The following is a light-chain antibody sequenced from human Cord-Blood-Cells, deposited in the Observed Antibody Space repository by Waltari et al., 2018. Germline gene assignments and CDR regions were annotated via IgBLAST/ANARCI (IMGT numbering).Light chain of an antibody. CDR2: EVS. CDR3: CSYAGSSTWV. J-gene: IGLJ3*02. V-gene: IGLV2-23*02. Sequence: QSALTQPASVSGSPGQSITISCTGTSSAVGSYNLVSWYQQHPGKAPKLMIYEVSKRPSGVSNRFSGSKSGNTASLTISGFQAEDEADYYCCSYAGSSTWVFGGGTKLTVL. CDR1: SSAVGSYNL.